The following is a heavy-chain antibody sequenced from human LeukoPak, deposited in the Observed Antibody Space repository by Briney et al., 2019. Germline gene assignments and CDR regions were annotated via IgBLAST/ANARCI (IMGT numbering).Heavy chain of an antibody. CDR2: IWYDSSNK. Sequence: GGSLRLSCAASGFTFSSFGMHWVRQAPGKGLEWVAVIWYDSSNKYYVDSVKGRFTISRDNSKNTLYLQMNSLRDDDTAVYYCVRGVGVSRFNYLDPWGQGTLVIVSS. V-gene: IGHV3-33*01. CDR1: GFTFSSFG. D-gene: IGHD1-7*01. CDR3: VRGVGVSRFNYLDP. J-gene: IGHJ5*02.